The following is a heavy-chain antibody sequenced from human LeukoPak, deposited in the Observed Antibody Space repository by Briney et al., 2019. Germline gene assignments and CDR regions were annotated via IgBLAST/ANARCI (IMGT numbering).Heavy chain of an antibody. Sequence: PSETLSLTCAVYGGSFSGYYWSWIRQPPGKGLEWIGEINHSGSTNYNPSLKSRVTISVDTSKNQFSLKLSSVTAADTAMYDCARMSRHCSSTSCYTRWFDPWGQGTLVTVSS. CDR1: GGSFSGYY. V-gene: IGHV4-34*01. CDR2: INHSGST. J-gene: IGHJ5*02. D-gene: IGHD2-2*02. CDR3: ARMSRHCSSTSCYTRWFDP.